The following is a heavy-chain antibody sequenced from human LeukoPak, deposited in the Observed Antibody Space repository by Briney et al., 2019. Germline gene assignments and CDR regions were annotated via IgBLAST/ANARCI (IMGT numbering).Heavy chain of an antibody. J-gene: IGHJ4*02. D-gene: IGHD2-21*02. CDR1: GGTFSGYA. Sequence: ASVKVSCKASGGTFSGYAISWVRQAPGQGLEWMGGIIPIFGTANYAQKFQGRVTITTDESTSTAYMELSSLRSEDTAVYYCARAGGIGAVTEPFDYWGQGTLVTVSS. CDR3: ARAGGIGAVTEPFDY. V-gene: IGHV1-69*05. CDR2: IIPIFGTA.